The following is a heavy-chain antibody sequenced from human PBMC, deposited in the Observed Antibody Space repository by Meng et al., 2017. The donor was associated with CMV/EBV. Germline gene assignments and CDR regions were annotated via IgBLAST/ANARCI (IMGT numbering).Heavy chain of an antibody. V-gene: IGHV4-39*07. CDR3: ARDMYYYDSSGYYCGFDY. Sequence: ISSSSYYWGWIRQPPGKGLEWIGSIYYSGSTYYNPSLKSRVTISVDTSKNQFSLKLSSVTAADTAVYYCARDMYYYDSSGYYCGFDYWGQGTLVTVSS. J-gene: IGHJ4*02. D-gene: IGHD3-22*01. CDR2: IYYSGST. CDR1: ISSSSYY.